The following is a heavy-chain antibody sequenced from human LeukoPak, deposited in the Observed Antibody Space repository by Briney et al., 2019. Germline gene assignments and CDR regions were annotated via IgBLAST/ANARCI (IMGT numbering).Heavy chain of an antibody. CDR2: ISYDGSNK. CDR3: AKDRFYYGSGSYWDY. D-gene: IGHD3-10*01. J-gene: IGHJ4*02. V-gene: IGHV3-30*18. Sequence: GGSLRLSCVASGFTFSSYGMHWVRQAPGKGLDWVAVISYDGSNKYYADSVNGRFTISRDNSKNTLYLKINSLRAEDTAVYYCAKDRFYYGSGSYWDYWGQGTLVTVSS. CDR1: GFTFSSYG.